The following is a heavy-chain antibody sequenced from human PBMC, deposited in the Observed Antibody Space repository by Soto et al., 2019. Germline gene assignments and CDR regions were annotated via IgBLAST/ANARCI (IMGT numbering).Heavy chain of an antibody. Sequence: GGSLRLSCAASGFTFSDYYMSWIRQAPGKGLEWVSYISTSSTYTNYTDSVKGRFTISRDNAKNALYLQMNSLRVEDTAVYYCVALKAVAAPFDYWGQGALVTVSS. D-gene: IGHD6-19*01. J-gene: IGHJ4*02. CDR1: GFTFSDYY. V-gene: IGHV3-11*06. CDR2: ISTSSTYT. CDR3: VALKAVAAPFDY.